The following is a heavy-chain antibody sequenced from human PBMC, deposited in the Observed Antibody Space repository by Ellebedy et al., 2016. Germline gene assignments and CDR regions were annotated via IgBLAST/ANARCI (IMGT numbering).Heavy chain of an antibody. J-gene: IGHJ3*02. CDR1: GYTFTSYA. V-gene: IGHV1-18*01. CDR3: ARRLMVRGPDAFDI. Sequence: ASVKVSCKASGYTFTSYAISWVRQAPGQGLEWMGWISAYNGNTNYAQKLQGRVTMTTDTSTSTAYMELRSLRSDDTAVYYCARRLMVRGPDAFDIWGQGTMVTVSS. D-gene: IGHD3-10*01. CDR2: ISAYNGNT.